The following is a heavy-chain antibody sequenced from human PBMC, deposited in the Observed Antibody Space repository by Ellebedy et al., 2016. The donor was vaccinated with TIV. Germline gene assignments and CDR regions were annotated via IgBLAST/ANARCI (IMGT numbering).Heavy chain of an antibody. Sequence: SVKVSCXASGGTFSSYAISWVRQAPGQGLEWMGGIIPIFGTANYAQKLQGRVTMTTDTSTSTAYMELRSLRSDDTAVYYCARINWTDDAFDIWGQGTMVTVSS. CDR2: IIPIFGTA. V-gene: IGHV1-69*05. CDR3: ARINWTDDAFDI. CDR1: GGTFSSYA. D-gene: IGHD1-1*01. J-gene: IGHJ3*02.